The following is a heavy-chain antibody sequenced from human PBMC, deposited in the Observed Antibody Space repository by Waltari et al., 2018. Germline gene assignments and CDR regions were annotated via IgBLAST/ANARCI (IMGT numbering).Heavy chain of an antibody. CDR3: ARETDWLELYYYYYMDV. Sequence: QLQLQESGPGLVKPSETLYLTCTVSGGSISSSSYYWGWIRQPPGKGLEWIGSIYYSGSTYYNPSLKSRVSISVDTSKNQFSLKLSSVTAADTAVYYCARETDWLELYYYYYMDVWGKGTTVTISS. V-gene: IGHV4-39*07. J-gene: IGHJ6*03. CDR1: GGSISSSSYY. D-gene: IGHD1-7*01. CDR2: IYYSGST.